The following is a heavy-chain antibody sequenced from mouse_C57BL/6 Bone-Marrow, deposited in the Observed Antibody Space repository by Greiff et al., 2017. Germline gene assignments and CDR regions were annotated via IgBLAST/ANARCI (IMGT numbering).Heavy chain of an antibody. CDR3: ARGGNYGGYYFDY. D-gene: IGHD2-1*01. J-gene: IGHJ2*01. CDR1: GYTFTTYP. Sequence: QVQLHQSGAELVKPGASVKMSCKASGYTFTTYPIEWMKQNHGQSLEWIGNFHPYNDDTKYNEKFKGKATLTVEQSSSTVYLELSRLTSDDSAVYYAARGGNYGGYYFDYWGQGTTLTVSS. V-gene: IGHV1-47*01. CDR2: FHPYNDDT.